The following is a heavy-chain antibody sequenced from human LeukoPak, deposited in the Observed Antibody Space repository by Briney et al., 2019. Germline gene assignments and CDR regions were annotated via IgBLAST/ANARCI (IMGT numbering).Heavy chain of an antibody. CDR1: GYTFTSYG. J-gene: IGHJ4*02. V-gene: IGHV1-18*01. D-gene: IGHD3-22*01. CDR3: ARGLSLDYDSSGYYDY. Sequence: AASVKVSCKSSGYTFTSYGISWVRQAPGQGLEWMGWISAYNGNTNYAQKLQGRVTMTTDTSTSTAYMELRSLRSDDTAVYYCARGLSLDYDSSGYYDYWGQGTLVTVSS. CDR2: ISAYNGNT.